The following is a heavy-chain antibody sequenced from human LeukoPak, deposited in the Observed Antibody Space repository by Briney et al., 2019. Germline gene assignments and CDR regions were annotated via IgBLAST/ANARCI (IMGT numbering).Heavy chain of an antibody. Sequence: GGSLRLSCAASGFTFSSYAMHWVRQAPGKGLEYVSAISSNGGSTYYADSVKGRFTISRDNSKNTLYLQMGSLRAEDMAVYYCARSVFRYGSYYFDYWGQGTLVTVSS. D-gene: IGHD1-14*01. J-gene: IGHJ4*02. CDR3: ARSVFRYGSYYFDY. CDR1: GFTFSSYA. CDR2: ISSNGGST. V-gene: IGHV3-64*02.